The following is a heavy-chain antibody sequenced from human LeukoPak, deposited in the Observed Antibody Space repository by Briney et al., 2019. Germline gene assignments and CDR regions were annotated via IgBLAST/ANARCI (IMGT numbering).Heavy chain of an antibody. Sequence: GGSLRLSCAASGFTFSSYAMHWVRQAPGKGLEYVSAISSNGGSTYYADSVKGRFTISRDNSKNTLYLQMGSLRAEDMAVYYCARSVFRYGSYYFDYWGQGTLVTVSS. D-gene: IGHD1-14*01. J-gene: IGHJ4*02. CDR3: ARSVFRYGSYYFDY. CDR1: GFTFSSYA. CDR2: ISSNGGST. V-gene: IGHV3-64*02.